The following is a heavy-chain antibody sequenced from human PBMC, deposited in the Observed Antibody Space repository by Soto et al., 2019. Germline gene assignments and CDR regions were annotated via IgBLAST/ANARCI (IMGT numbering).Heavy chain of an antibody. V-gene: IGHV1-18*01. CDR1: GYTFTSYG. Sequence: ASVKVSCKASGYTFTSYGISWVRQAPGQGLEWMGWISAYNGNTNYAQKLQGRVTMTTDTSTSTAYMELRSLRSDDTAVYYCARLIAVAGNYWIDYWGQGTLVTVSS. J-gene: IGHJ4*02. D-gene: IGHD6-19*01. CDR2: ISAYNGNT. CDR3: ARLIAVAGNYWIDY.